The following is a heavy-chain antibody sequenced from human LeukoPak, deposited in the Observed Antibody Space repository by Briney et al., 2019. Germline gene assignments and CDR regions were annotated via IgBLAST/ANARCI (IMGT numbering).Heavy chain of an antibody. CDR2: VNPSGGST. V-gene: IGHV1-46*01. Sequence: ALVKVSCKASGYTFTSYYMHWVRQAPGQGLEWMGIVNPSGGSTSYAQKFQGRVTMTRDTSTSTVYMELSSLRSEDTAVYYCARASLVWYSSSWHFDYWGQGTLVTVSS. D-gene: IGHD6-13*01. CDR1: GYTFTSYY. J-gene: IGHJ4*02. CDR3: ARASLVWYSSSWHFDY.